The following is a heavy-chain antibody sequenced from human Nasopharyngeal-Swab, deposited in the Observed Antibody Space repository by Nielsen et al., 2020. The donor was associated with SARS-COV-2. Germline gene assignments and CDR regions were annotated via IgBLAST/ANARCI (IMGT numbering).Heavy chain of an antibody. J-gene: IGHJ6*03. CDR1: GYTFTTYG. Sequence: ASVKVSCKASGYTFTTYGISWVRQAPGQGLEWMGWISVYNGNTNYAQKLQGRVTMTTDTSTSTAYMELRSLRSDDTAVYYCARDRLGQYSGYGEYYYYYYLDVWGKGTTVTVSS. D-gene: IGHD5-12*01. CDR2: ISVYNGNT. CDR3: ARDRLGQYSGYGEYYYYYYLDV. V-gene: IGHV1-18*01.